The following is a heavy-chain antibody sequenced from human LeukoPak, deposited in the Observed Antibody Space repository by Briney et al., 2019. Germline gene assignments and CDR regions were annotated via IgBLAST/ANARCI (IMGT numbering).Heavy chain of an antibody. CDR1: GGTFRRFA. V-gene: IGHV1-69*01. J-gene: IGHJ5*02. D-gene: IGHD1-14*01. CDR3: ARCPSALTVTRWREFDP. Sequence: ASVKVPCRASGGTFRRFAISWIRQAPGQGLEWMGGIVPRFGTPIYAQKFQGRVTITADESTSAAYLELSSLKSEDTAMYFCARCPSALTVTRWREFDPWGQGTLVTVSS. CDR2: IVPRFGTP.